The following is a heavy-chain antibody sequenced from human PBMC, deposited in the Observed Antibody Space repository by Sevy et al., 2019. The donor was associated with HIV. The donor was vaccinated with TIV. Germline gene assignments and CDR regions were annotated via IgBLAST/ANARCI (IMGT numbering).Heavy chain of an antibody. CDR1: RFTFSSYS. CDR3: ARDVSSAPDFDY. V-gene: IGHV3-21*01. D-gene: IGHD6-19*01. Sequence: GGSLRLSCAASRFTFSSYSMNWVRQAPGKGLEWVSSINSSSSYIYYADSVKGRFTISRDNAKNSLYLQMNSLRAEDTAVYYCARDVSSAPDFDYWGQGTLVTVSS. J-gene: IGHJ4*02. CDR2: INSSSSYI.